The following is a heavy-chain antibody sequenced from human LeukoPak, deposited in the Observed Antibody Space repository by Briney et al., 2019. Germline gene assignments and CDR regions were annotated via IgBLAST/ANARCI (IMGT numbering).Heavy chain of an antibody. D-gene: IGHD3-22*01. J-gene: IGHJ4*02. CDR2: INPFSGGT. V-gene: IGHV1-2*04. Sequence: ASAKVSCKASGYSFTDYYIHWVRQAPGQGLEWMGWINPFSGGTKYAQKFQGWVTMTRDTSISTAYMELSRLTSDDTAVYYCARGGYDLDYWGQGTLVTVSS. CDR1: GYSFTDYY. CDR3: ARGGYDLDY.